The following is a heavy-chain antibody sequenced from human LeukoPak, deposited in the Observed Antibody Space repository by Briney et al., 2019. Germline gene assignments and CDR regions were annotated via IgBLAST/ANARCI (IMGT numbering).Heavy chain of an antibody. D-gene: IGHD3-3*01. CDR2: IISILGTA. Sequence: ASVKVSCQASGGTFISYAISWVRQAPGQWLEWMGVIISILGTANYAQQFQGRVTITADESTSTAYMELSSLKSEDTAVYYCARAATYYDFWSGYYSRNWFNPWGQGTLVTVSS. CDR3: ARAATYYDFWSGYYSRNWFNP. J-gene: IGHJ5*02. V-gene: IGHV1-69*13. CDR1: GGTFISYA.